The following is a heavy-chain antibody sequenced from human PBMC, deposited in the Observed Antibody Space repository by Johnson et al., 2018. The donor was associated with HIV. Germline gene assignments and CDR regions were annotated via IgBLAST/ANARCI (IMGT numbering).Heavy chain of an antibody. J-gene: IGHJ3*02. D-gene: IGHD3-16*01. CDR3: TTKSLGAFDI. CDR1: AGVTFSNAW. CDR2: IKSKTDGGTT. V-gene: IGHV3-15*01. Sequence: VQLVESGGGLIQPGGSLRLSCTASAGVTFSNAWMSWVRQAPGKGLEWVGRIKSKTDGGTTDYAAPVKGRFTISRDDSKNTLYLQMNSLKTEDTAVYYCTTKSLGAFDIWGQGTMVTVSS.